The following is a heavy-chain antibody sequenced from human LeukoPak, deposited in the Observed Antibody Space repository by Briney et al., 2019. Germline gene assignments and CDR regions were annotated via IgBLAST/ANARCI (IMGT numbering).Heavy chain of an antibody. CDR1: GFTFSGST. D-gene: IGHD2-21*02. Sequence: GGSLSLSCAASGFTFSGSTVHWVRQASGKGLDWVGHIRTKANNYATAYAASVKGRFTISRDDSKNTAYLQMNSLKIEDTAVYYCSRQEALPGDYWGQGTLVTVSS. CDR3: SRQEALPGDY. J-gene: IGHJ4*02. V-gene: IGHV3-73*01. CDR2: IRTKANNYAT.